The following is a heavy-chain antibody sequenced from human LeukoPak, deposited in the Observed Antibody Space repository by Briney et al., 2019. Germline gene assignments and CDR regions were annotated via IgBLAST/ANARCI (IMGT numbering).Heavy chain of an antibody. J-gene: IGHJ4*02. CDR3: ARGRLMITFAGSSAMNLFPFDY. CDR1: GYTLSELS. V-gene: IGHV1-24*01. Sequence: ASVKVSCKVSGYTLSELSIHWVRQAPGKGLEWMGGFDPEDGETIYAQKFQGRVTMTTDTSTSTAYMELRSLRSDDTAVYYCARGRLMITFAGSSAMNLFPFDYWGQGTLVTASS. D-gene: IGHD3-16*01. CDR2: FDPEDGET.